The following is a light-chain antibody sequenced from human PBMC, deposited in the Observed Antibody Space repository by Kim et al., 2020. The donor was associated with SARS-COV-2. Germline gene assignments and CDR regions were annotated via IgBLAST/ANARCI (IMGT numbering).Light chain of an antibody. V-gene: IGKV3-15*01. Sequence: SPREEATLTCRASMNDGKNLAWYQHKPGQPPRLLIYGASTRDTGVPDGFSGSGSRTDFTLTVSSLQSEDFAIYYCHQYNDWPPENTFGQVSKL. CDR3: HQYNDWPPENT. CDR1: MNDGKN. CDR2: GAS. J-gene: IGKJ2*01.